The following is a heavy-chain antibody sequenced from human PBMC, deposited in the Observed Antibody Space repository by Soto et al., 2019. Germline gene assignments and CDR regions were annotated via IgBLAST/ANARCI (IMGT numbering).Heavy chain of an antibody. V-gene: IGHV4-59*01. CDR2: IYYSGST. CDR3: ARAVSPPPFYYYYYCGMDV. Sequence: TSETLCLSWTVSGGSISTDYWSWIRQPPGKGLEWIGYIYYSGSTNYNPSLKSRVTISVDTSKNQFSLKLSSVTAADTAVYYCARAVSPPPFYYYYYCGMDVWGQGTTVT. J-gene: IGHJ6*02. CDR1: GGSISTDY.